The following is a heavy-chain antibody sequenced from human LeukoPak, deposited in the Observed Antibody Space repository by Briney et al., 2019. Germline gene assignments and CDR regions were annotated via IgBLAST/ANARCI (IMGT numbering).Heavy chain of an antibody. CDR1: GFTFNTYA. J-gene: IGHJ4*02. CDR2: ISSSGGST. Sequence: PGGSLRLSCAASGFTFNTYAMSWVRQAPGKGLEWVSAISSSGGSTFHADSVKGRFTISRDNSKNTLYLQMNSLRAEDTAVYYCATEFGGSPRGSLGYWGQGTLVTVSS. CDR3: ATEFGGSPRGSLGY. D-gene: IGHD1-26*01. V-gene: IGHV3-23*01.